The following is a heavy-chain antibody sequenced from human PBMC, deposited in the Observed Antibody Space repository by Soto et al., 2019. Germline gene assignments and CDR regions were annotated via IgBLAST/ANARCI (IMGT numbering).Heavy chain of an antibody. D-gene: IGHD2-15*01. CDR1: GGSFSGYY. Sequence: PSETLSLTCAVYGGSFSGYYWSWIRQPPGKGLEWIGEINHSGSTNYNPSLKSRVTISVDTSKNQFSLKLSSVTAADTAVYYCAREENCSDGICYSEYFQRWGQGTLVTVSS. V-gene: IGHV4-34*01. CDR2: INHSGST. CDR3: AREENCSDGICYSEYFQR. J-gene: IGHJ1*01.